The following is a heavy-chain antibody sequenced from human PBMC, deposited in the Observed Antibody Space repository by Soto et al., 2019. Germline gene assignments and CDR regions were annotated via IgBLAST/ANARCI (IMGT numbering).Heavy chain of an antibody. CDR1: GGTFSSYA. CDR3: ASPREYRGGWYTYFDY. CDR2: IIPIFGTA. Sequence: VKVSCKASGGTFSSYAISWVRQAPGQGLEWMGGIIPIFGTANYAQKFQGRVTITADESTSTAYMELSSLRSEDTAVYYCASPREYRGGWYTYFDYWGQGTLVTVSS. V-gene: IGHV1-69*13. J-gene: IGHJ4*02. D-gene: IGHD6-19*01.